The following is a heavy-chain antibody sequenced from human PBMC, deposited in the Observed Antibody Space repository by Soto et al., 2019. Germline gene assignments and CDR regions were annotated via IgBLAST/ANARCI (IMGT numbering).Heavy chain of an antibody. CDR3: ARTGPWVTSQVATTRGGYYYYMDV. Sequence: SETLSLTCTVSGGSISSYYWSWIRQPPGKGLEWIGYIYYSGSTNYNPSLKSRVTISVDTSKNQFSLKLSSVTAADTAVYYCARTGPWVTSQVATTRGGYYYYMDVWGKGTTVTVSS. CDR1: GGSISSYY. V-gene: IGHV4-59*01. J-gene: IGHJ6*03. CDR2: IYYSGST. D-gene: IGHD5-12*01.